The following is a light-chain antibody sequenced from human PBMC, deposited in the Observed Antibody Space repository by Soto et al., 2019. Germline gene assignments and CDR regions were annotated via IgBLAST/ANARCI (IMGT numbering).Light chain of an antibody. V-gene: IGLV2-14*01. CDR1: NSDIRSNKY. CDR3: SSYTPTTWV. J-gene: IGLJ3*02. Sequence: QSALTQPASVSGFPGQSITISCTGSNSDIRSNKYVSWYQQHPGRAPQLVIYKVTNRPSDVSFRFSGSKSGNTASLTISGLQAEDEADYYGSSYTPTTWVFGAGTKLTVL. CDR2: KVT.